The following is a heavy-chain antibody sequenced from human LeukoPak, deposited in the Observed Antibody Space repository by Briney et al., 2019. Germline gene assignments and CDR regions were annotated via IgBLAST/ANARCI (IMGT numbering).Heavy chain of an antibody. CDR3: ARQRNEYSSAPVYGYMDV. V-gene: IGHV4-34*01. CDR2: INHSGST. Sequence: SETLSLTCAVYGGSFSGYYWSWIRQPPGKGLEWIGEINHSGSTNYNPSLKSRVTISVDTSKNQFSLKLSSVTAADTAVYYCARQRNEYSSAPVYGYMDVWGKGTTVTVSS. CDR1: GGSFSGYY. J-gene: IGHJ6*03. D-gene: IGHD6-25*01.